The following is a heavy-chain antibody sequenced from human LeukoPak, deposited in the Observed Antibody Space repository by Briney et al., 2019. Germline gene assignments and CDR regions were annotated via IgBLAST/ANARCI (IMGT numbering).Heavy chain of an antibody. D-gene: IGHD6-19*01. CDR3: AKDPGIEVYYGMDV. CDR1: GFTFSSYA. CDR2: ISGSGGST. J-gene: IGHJ6*02. V-gene: IGHV3-23*01. Sequence: PGGSLRLSCAASGFTFSSYAMSWVRQAPVKGLEWVSAISGSGGSTYYADSVKGRFTISRDNSKNTLYLQMNSLRAEDTAVYYCAKDPGIEVYYGMDVWGQGTTVTVSS.